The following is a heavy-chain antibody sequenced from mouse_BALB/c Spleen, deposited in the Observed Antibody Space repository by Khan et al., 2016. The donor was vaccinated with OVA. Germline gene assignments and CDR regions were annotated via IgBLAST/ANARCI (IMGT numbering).Heavy chain of an antibody. Sequence: QVQLQQPGAELVKPGASVKLSCKASGYTFTSYWMHWVKQRPGQGLEWIGEINPSNGRTNYNEKFKSKATLTVDNSSSTAYMQLSSLTSEDSAVYYWARFPYYRDEGGYDGMDYWGQGTSVTVSS. CDR3: ARFPYYRDEGGYDGMDY. D-gene: IGHD2-14*01. J-gene: IGHJ4*01. V-gene: IGHV1S81*02. CDR1: GYTFTSYW. CDR2: INPSNGRT.